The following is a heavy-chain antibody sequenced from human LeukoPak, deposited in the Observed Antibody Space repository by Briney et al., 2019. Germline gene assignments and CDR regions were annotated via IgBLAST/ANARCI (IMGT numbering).Heavy chain of an antibody. J-gene: IGHJ5*02. CDR1: GYSISTGYY. Sequence: TSETLSLTCTVSGYSISTGYYWDWIRQPPGKGLEWIGTFYHGGSTYYNPSLKSRVTISVDTSKNQFSLKLSSVTAADTAVYYCATLWFGELLKGNWFDPWGQGTLVAVSS. CDR2: FYHGGST. V-gene: IGHV4-38-2*02. D-gene: IGHD3-10*01. CDR3: ATLWFGELLKGNWFDP.